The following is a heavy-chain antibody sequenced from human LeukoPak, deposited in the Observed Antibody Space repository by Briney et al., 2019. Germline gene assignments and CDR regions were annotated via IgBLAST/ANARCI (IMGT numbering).Heavy chain of an antibody. CDR2: ISWNSGSI. CDR1: GFTFDDYA. V-gene: IGHV3-9*01. D-gene: IGHD2-2*01. Sequence: GRSLRLSCAASGFTFDDYAMHWVRHAPGKGLEWVSGISWNSGSIGYADSVKGRFTISRDNAKNSLYLQMNSLRAEDTALYYCAKDMSRIGYCSSTSCQSYAFDIWGQGTMVTVSS. J-gene: IGHJ3*02. CDR3: AKDMSRIGYCSSTSCQSYAFDI.